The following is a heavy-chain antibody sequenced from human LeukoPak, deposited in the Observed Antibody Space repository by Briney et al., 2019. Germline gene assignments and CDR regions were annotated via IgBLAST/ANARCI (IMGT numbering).Heavy chain of an antibody. Sequence: SETLSLTCTVSGGSDSSYYWSWIRQPPGKGLEWIGYIYYSGSTNYNPSLKSRVTISVDTSKNQFSLKLSSVTAADTAVYHCARDNWNYGSSMDVWGQGTTVTVSS. V-gene: IGHV4-59*02. J-gene: IGHJ6*02. CDR3: ARDNWNYGSSMDV. CDR1: GGSDSSYY. CDR2: IYYSGST. D-gene: IGHD1-7*01.